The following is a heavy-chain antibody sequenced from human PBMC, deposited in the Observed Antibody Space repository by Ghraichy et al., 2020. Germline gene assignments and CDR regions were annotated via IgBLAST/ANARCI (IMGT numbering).Heavy chain of an antibody. D-gene: IGHD3-10*01. CDR1: GFTFSSYG. V-gene: IGHV3-33*01. Sequence: CAASGFTFSSYGMHWVRQAPGKGLEWVAVIWYDGSNKYYADSVKGRFTISRDNSKNTLYLQMNSLRAEDTAVYYCARGAQYRITMVRGVRGMDVWGQGTTVTVSS. CDR2: IWYDGSNK. CDR3: ARGAQYRITMVRGVRGMDV. J-gene: IGHJ6*02.